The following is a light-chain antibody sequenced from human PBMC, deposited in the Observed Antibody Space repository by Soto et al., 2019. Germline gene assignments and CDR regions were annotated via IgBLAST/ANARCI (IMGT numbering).Light chain of an antibody. J-gene: IGKJ1*01. CDR2: DAS. CDR3: QQYGSSPKT. Sequence: EFVLTQSPGTLSLSPGERATLSCRASQTVRNNYLAWYQQKPGQAPRLLIYDASSRATGIPDRFSGSGSGTDFTLTISRLEPEDFAVYYCQQYGSSPKTFGQGTEVDIK. V-gene: IGKV3-20*01. CDR1: QTVRNNY.